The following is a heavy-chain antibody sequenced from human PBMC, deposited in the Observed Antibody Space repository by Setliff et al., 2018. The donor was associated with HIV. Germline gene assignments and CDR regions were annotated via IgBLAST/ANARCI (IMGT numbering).Heavy chain of an antibody. CDR1: GLTFSNYG. J-gene: IGHJ6*03. D-gene: IGHD6-19*01. V-gene: IGHV3-30*02. CDR3: ARGSSGWGMDFYYYYMDV. Sequence: LSLSCAASGLTFSNYGMYWVRQAPGKGLEWVAFIRYDGSNKYHADSVRGRLTISRDNSKNTLYLQMNSLRPEDTAVYYCARGSSGWGMDFYYYYMDVWGEGTTVTVSS. CDR2: IRYDGSNK.